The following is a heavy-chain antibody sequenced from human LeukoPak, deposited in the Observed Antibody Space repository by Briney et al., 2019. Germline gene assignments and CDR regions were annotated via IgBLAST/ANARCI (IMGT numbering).Heavy chain of an antibody. CDR1: GFTFSSYS. D-gene: IGHD2-21*01. Sequence: GGSLRLSCAASGFTFSSYSMNWVRQAPGKGLEWVSYINSGGSTIYYADSVKGRFTISRDNAKNSLYLRMNSLRAEDTAVYYCARGASIAYWGQGTLVTVSS. J-gene: IGHJ4*02. CDR2: INSGGSTI. V-gene: IGHV3-48*04. CDR3: ARGASIAY.